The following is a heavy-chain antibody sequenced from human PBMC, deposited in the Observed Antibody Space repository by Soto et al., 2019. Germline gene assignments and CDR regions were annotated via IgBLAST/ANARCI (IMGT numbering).Heavy chain of an antibody. CDR2: IYHSGST. CDR1: GGSISSSNW. J-gene: IGHJ6*02. CDR3: ARAPVAGTIYYYGMDV. D-gene: IGHD6-19*01. V-gene: IGHV4-4*02. Sequence: SETLSLTCAVSGGSISSSNWWSWVRQPPGKGLEWIGEIYHSGSTNYNPSLKSRVTISVDKSKNQFSLKLSSVTAADTAVYYCARAPVAGTIYYYGMDVWGQGTTVTVSS.